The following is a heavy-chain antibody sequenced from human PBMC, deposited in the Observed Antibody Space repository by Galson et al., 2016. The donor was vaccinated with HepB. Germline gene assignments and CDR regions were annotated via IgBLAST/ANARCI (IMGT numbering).Heavy chain of an antibody. J-gene: IGHJ3*02. CDR2: IHTGDSDT. CDR3: ARHTAWIQLWLSRVSAFDI. Sequence: QSGAEVKKPGESLTISGKGSGYSFNNYWLAWVRQLPEKGLKWMGSIHTGDSDTRYSQPFRCQVTNSADRSIRTAYLQWSSLKATDTAVYYCARHTAWIQLWLSRVSAFDIWGQGTMVTVSA. D-gene: IGHD5-18*01. V-gene: IGHV5-51*01. CDR1: GYSFNNYW.